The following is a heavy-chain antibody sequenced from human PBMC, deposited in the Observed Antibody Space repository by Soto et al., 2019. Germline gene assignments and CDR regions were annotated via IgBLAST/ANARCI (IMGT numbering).Heavy chain of an antibody. CDR1: GYTFSDHD. V-gene: IGHV1-8*01. CDR2: MNPNSGDT. CDR3: ARVGGNWNDDYFDY. D-gene: IGHD1-1*01. J-gene: IGHJ4*02. Sequence: QVQLVQSGAEVKKPGASVKVSCKASGYTFSDHDINWVRQASGQGPEWLGWMNPNSGDTGYAQNFPGRVTMTRDTSKRTAYMELSSLRSEDTAVYYCARVGGNWNDDYFDYWGQGTLVTVSS.